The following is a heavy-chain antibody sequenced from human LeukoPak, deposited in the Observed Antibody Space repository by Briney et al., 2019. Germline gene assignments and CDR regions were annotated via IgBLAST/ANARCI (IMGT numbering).Heavy chain of an antibody. CDR2: IYYNGNT. D-gene: IGHD4-17*01. CDR1: GGSITSHY. CDR3: ARFCYGDYCFDY. V-gene: IGHV4-59*11. Sequence: SETLSLTCSVSGGSITSHYWSWIRQVPGQGLEWIGYIYYNGNTNYNPSLKSRVTISIDTSKNQFSLKLSSVTAADTAVYYRARFCYGDYCFDYWGQGTLVTVSS. J-gene: IGHJ4*02.